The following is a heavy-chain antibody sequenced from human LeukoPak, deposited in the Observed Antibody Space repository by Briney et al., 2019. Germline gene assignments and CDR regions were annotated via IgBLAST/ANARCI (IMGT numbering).Heavy chain of an antibody. CDR3: AREDTDDAFDI. CDR2: ISSSGGTR. V-gene: IGHV3-48*03. Sequence: GASLRLSCAASGFTFSSYEMNWVRQAPGKGLEWVSYISSSGGTRYYADSVKGRFTISRDNAKNSLYLQMNSLRAEDTAVYYCAREDTDDAFDIWGQETMVTVSS. J-gene: IGHJ3*02. CDR1: GFTFSSYE.